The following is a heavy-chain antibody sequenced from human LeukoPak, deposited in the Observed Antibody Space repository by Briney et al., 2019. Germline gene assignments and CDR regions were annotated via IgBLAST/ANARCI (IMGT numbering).Heavy chain of an antibody. J-gene: IGHJ4*02. D-gene: IGHD3-10*01. CDR1: GGSISSYY. CDR2: IYSSGST. CDR3: ARAYSYGSGSYGLDY. V-gene: IGHV4-59*01. Sequence: PSETLSLTCTVSGGSISSYYWSWIRQPPGKGLEWIGYIYSSGSTNYNPSLKSRLTISVDASKNQFSLKLTSVTAADTAVYYCARAYSYGSGSYGLDYWGQGTLVTVSS.